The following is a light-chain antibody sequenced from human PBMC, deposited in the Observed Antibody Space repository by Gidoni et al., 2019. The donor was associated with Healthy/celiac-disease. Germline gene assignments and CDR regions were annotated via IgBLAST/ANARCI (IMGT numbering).Light chain of an antibody. Sequence: QSVLTQPPSVSGAPGQGVTISCTGSSSNIGAGYDVHWYQQLPGTAPKLLIYGNSNRPSGVPDRFSGSKSGTSASLAITGLQAEDEADYYCQSYDSSLSALFGGGTKLTVL. CDR3: QSYDSSLSAL. V-gene: IGLV1-40*01. CDR1: SSNIGAGYD. CDR2: GNS. J-gene: IGLJ2*01.